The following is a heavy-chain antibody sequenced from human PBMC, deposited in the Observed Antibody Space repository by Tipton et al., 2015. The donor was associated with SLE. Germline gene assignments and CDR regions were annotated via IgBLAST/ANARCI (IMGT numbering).Heavy chain of an antibody. CDR1: GGSISNNY. CDR2: IYDSGST. CDR3: ARDRDGDSGDAFDM. V-gene: IGHV4-59*01. D-gene: IGHD4-17*01. J-gene: IGHJ3*02. Sequence: LRLSCSVSGGSISNNYWSWIRQPPGKGLEWIGYIYDSGSTDYNPSLRSRVTISVDTSKNHFSLELSSVTAADTAVYYCARDRDGDSGDAFDMWGQGTMVAASS.